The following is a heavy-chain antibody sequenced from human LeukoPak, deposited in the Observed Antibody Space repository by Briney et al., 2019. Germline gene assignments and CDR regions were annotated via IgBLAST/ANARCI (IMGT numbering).Heavy chain of an antibody. CDR1: GFTFSSYW. J-gene: IGHJ4*02. Sequence: EGSLRLSCAASGFTFSSYWMHWVRQALGEGLVWVSRINSDGSSTTYADSVDGRFTISRDNAKNTLYLEMNSLRAEDTAVYYCARVVWSGYYPFDYWGQGTLVTVSS. D-gene: IGHD3-3*01. CDR2: INSDGSST. V-gene: IGHV3-74*01. CDR3: ARVVWSGYYPFDY.